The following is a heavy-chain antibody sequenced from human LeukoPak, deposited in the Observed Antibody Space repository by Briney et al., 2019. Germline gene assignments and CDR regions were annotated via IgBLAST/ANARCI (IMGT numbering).Heavy chain of an antibody. V-gene: IGHV4-39*01. CDR1: GGSISSNSNY. D-gene: IGHD2-21*01. J-gene: IGHJ4*02. Sequence: NPSETLSHTCTVSGGSISSNSNYWAWIRQPPGRGLEWIGSISYGGSTYYSPSLETRVTISVDTSKNQFSLRLSSVTAADTAVYYCARQALWFFDHWGQGTLVTVSS. CDR3: ARQALWFFDH. CDR2: ISYGGST.